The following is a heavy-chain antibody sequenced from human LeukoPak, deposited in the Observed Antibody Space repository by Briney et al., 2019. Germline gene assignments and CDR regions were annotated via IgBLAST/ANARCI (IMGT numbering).Heavy chain of an antibody. CDR2: VNPNSGDT. V-gene: IGHV1-2*06. Sequence: ASVRVSCXASGYTFSDYFIHWVRLAPGQGLQWMGRVNPNSGDTNYIQKFRGRVTMTRDTSISTVYMEVNSLRSDDTAIFYCARGISGGFDLWGQGTLVTVSS. CDR3: ARGISGGFDL. D-gene: IGHD2-21*01. CDR1: GYTFSDYF. J-gene: IGHJ5*02.